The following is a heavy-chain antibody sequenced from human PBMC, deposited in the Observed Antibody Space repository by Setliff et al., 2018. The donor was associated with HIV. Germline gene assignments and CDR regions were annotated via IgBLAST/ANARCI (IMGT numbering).Heavy chain of an antibody. CDR2: INPNSGGT. J-gene: IGHJ3*02. V-gene: IGHV1-2*06. CDR1: GYTFTGHF. CDR3: ATKIHCIHGICLDAFDI. Sequence: GASVKVSCKASGYTFTGHFMHWVRQAPGQGLEWMGRINPNSGGTNYAQKFQGRVTMTRDTSISTAYMELSRLRSDDTAVYYCATKIHCIHGICLDAFDIWGQGTMVTVSS. D-gene: IGHD2-8*01.